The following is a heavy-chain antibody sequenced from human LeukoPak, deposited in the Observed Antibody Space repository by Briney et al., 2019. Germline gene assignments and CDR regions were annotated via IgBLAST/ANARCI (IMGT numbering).Heavy chain of an antibody. Sequence: SETLSLTCTVSSDSISSSNYYWGWIRQSPGKGLEWIGSIYYSDTTYYNPSLKSRVTVSEDTSNNQFSLKLSSVTAADTAVYYCVRQAILPATMRFFDFWGQGTLVTVSP. CDR1: SDSISSSNYY. CDR3: VRQAILPATMRFFDF. CDR2: IYYSDTT. V-gene: IGHV4-39*01. J-gene: IGHJ4*02. D-gene: IGHD2-2*01.